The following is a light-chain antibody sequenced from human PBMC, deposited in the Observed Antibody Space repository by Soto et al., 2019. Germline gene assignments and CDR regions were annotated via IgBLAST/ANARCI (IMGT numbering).Light chain of an antibody. J-gene: IGKJ4*01. CDR2: GAS. V-gene: IGKV3-11*01. Sequence: DIVLTQTPGTLSFSPGDRATLSCRASHRVGSNYLAWYQQKSGQPPRLLIHGASNRATGIPARFSGSGSGTDFTLTISSLEPEDFAVYYCQQRSNWPPLTFGGGTKVDIK. CDR3: QQRSNWPPLT. CDR1: HRVGSNY.